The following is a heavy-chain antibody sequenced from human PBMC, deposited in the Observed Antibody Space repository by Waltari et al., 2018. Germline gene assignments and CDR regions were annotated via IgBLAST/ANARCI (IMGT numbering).Heavy chain of an antibody. D-gene: IGHD6-6*01. V-gene: IGHV3-33*01. Sequence: QVQLVESGGGVVQPGRSLRLSCAASAFTFIRYGLHWVRPAPGKWLEWGAVIWYDGSNKNDADSVKGRFTNSRDNSKNTRYLQMNSLRAEDTAVYYCARDSSSSLTPYYFDYWGQGTLVTVSS. CDR1: AFTFIRYG. J-gene: IGHJ4*02. CDR2: IWYDGSNK. CDR3: ARDSSSSLTPYYFDY.